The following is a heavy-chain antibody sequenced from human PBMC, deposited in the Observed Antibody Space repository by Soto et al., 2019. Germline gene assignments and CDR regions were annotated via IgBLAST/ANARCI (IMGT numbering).Heavy chain of an antibody. CDR1: GFTVSSNY. CDR2: IYSGGST. J-gene: IGHJ4*02. V-gene: IGHV3-66*01. CDR3: ARDQGYSQY. Sequence: WGSLRLSLAASGFTVSSNYIIWVARSPGKGLEWVSVIYSGGSTYYADSVKGRFTISRDNSKNTLYLQMNSLRAEDTAVYYCARDQGYSQYWGQGTLVTVSS. D-gene: IGHD5-18*01.